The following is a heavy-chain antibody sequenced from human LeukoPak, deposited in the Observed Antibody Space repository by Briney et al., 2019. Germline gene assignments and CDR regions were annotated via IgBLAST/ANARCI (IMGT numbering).Heavy chain of an antibody. D-gene: IGHD5-12*01. CDR1: GDSVSSNSAA. CDR2: TYYRSKWYN. CDR3: ARVYLAATIAFDY. J-gene: IGHJ4*02. V-gene: IGHV6-1*01. Sequence: SQTLSLTCVISGDSVSSNSAAWTWIRQSPSRGLEWLGRTYYRSKWYNDYGVSVKSRITINPDTSKNQFSLELNSVTPEDTAVYYCARVYLAATIAFDYWGQGTLVTVSS.